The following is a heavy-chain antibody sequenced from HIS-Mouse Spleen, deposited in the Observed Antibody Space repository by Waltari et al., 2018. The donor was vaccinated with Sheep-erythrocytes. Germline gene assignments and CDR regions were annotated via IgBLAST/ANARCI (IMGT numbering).Heavy chain of an antibody. CDR3: ARGWQQRGYRYFDY. V-gene: IGHV4-34*01. J-gene: IGHJ4*02. CDR1: GGSFSGYY. Sequence: QVQLQQWGAGLLTPSETLSLTCAVYGGSFSGYYWSWIRQPPGKGLEWIGEINHSGSTNYNPSLKSRVTISVDTSKNQFSLKLSSVTAADTAVYYCARGWQQRGYRYFDYWGQGTLVTVSS. CDR2: INHSGST. D-gene: IGHD6-13*01.